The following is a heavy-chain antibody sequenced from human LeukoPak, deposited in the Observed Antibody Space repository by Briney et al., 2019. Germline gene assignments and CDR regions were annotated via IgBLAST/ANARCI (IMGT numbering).Heavy chain of an antibody. CDR1: GFTFSSFW. D-gene: IGHD5-12*01. V-gene: IGHV3-7*01. CDR2: IKQDGSEK. CDR3: ARDRIGYTDY. J-gene: IGHJ4*02. Sequence: GGSLRLSCAASGFTFSSFWMTWVRQAPGKGLEWVANIKQDGSEKNYVDSVKGRFAISRDNAKNSLCLQMNSLRAEGTAVYYCARDRIGYTDYWGQGTLVTVSS.